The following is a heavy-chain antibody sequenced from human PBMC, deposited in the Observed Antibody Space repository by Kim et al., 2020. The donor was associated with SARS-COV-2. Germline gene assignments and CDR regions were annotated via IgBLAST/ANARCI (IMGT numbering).Heavy chain of an antibody. CDR2: INPNSGGT. CDR3: ARALRGCSGGTCYSELAY. Sequence: ASVKVSCKASGYTFTGYYMHWVRQAPGQGLEWMGRINPNSGGTKYAQKFQGMVTMTRDTSISTAYMELSRLRSDDTAVYYCARALRGCSGGTCYSELAYWGQGTLVTVSS. J-gene: IGHJ4*02. CDR1: GYTFTGYY. V-gene: IGHV1-2*06. D-gene: IGHD2-15*01.